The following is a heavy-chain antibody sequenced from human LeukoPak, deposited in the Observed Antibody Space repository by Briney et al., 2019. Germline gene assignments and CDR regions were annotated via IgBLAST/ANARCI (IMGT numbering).Heavy chain of an antibody. J-gene: IGHJ4*02. Sequence: VASVKVSCKASGYTFTSHGISWVRQAPGQGLEWMGGIIPIFGTANYAQKFQGRVTITADESTSTAYMELSSLRSEDTAVYYCAREKVALRYFDWLPIHFDYWGQGTLVTVSS. CDR3: AREKVALRYFDWLPIHFDY. CDR1: GYTFTSHG. V-gene: IGHV1-69*13. D-gene: IGHD3-9*01. CDR2: IIPIFGTA.